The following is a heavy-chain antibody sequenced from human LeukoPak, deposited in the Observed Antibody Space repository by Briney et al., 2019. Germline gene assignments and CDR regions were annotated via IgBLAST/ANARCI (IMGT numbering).Heavy chain of an antibody. V-gene: IGHV3-48*01. J-gene: IGHJ4*02. CDR1: GFIFSSYN. Sequence: GGSLRLSCTASGFIFSSYNMIWVRQAPGKGLEWISYITTSSTSSTTYYADSVKGRFTISRDNAKNSLYLQMNSLRAEDTAVYYCARDRCGYSGCPFDYWGQGTLVTVSS. CDR3: ARDRCGYSGCPFDY. D-gene: IGHD5-12*01. CDR2: ITTSSTSSTT.